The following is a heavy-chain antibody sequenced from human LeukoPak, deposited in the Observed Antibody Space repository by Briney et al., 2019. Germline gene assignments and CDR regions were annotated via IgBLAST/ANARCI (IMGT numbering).Heavy chain of an antibody. Sequence: GRSLRLSCAVSGFTFSNYAIHWVRQAPGKGLEWVAFISYDGIVKYYADSVKGRFTISRDNSKNTLYLQMNSLRAEDTAVYYCAKYLLSYCSGGSCYPIYYYYYYGMDVWGQGTTVTVSS. D-gene: IGHD2-15*01. CDR1: GFTFSNYA. V-gene: IGHV3-30-3*02. CDR3: AKYLLSYCSGGSCYPIYYYYYYGMDV. J-gene: IGHJ6*02. CDR2: ISYDGIVK.